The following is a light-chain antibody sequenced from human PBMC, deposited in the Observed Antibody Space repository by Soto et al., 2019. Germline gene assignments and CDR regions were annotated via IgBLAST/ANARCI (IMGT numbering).Light chain of an antibody. CDR3: SSYTSSSTDVV. V-gene: IGLV2-14*01. Sequence: QSALTQPASVSGSPGQSITISCTGTSSDVGGYNYVSWYQQHPGKAPKLMIYEVSNRPSGVSNRFSASKSGNTASLIISGLQAEDEADYYCSSYTSSSTDVVFGGGTKVTVL. J-gene: IGLJ2*01. CDR1: SSDVGGYNY. CDR2: EVS.